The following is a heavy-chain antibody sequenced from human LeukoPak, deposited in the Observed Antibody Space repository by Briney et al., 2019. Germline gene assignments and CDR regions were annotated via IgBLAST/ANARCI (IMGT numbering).Heavy chain of an antibody. CDR1: GFTVSTKF. D-gene: IGHD5-24*01. Sequence: GGSLRLSCAASGFTVSTKFMSWVRQAPGKGLEWVSVIYDGGITYYADSVKGRFTISGDNSKNMLFLQMNSLRAEDTAVYYCARVTGYNRRAYDYWGQGTLVTVSS. J-gene: IGHJ4*02. CDR3: ARVTGYNRRAYDY. V-gene: IGHV3-66*01. CDR2: IYDGGIT.